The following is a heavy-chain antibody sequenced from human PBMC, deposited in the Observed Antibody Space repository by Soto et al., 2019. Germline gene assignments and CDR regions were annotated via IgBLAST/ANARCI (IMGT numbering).Heavy chain of an antibody. D-gene: IGHD6-6*01. V-gene: IGHV3-15*01. CDR3: PSGQDSRSHSGAFDI. CDR1: GFTFSNAW. CDR2: IKSKTDGGQT. J-gene: IGHJ3*02. Sequence: GGSLRLSCAASGFTFSNAWMSWVRQAPGKGLEWVGSIKSKTDGGQTYYAAPVKGRFTISRDDSKNTLYLQMNRLKTQDTAEYYCPSGQDSRSHSGAFDIWGQGTMVTVSS.